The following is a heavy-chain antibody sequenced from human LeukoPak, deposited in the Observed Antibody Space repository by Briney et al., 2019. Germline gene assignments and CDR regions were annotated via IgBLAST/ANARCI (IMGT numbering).Heavy chain of an antibody. CDR3: AKDDQTYCSTTSCYGGAFDS. CDR1: GFTFDDFT. J-gene: IGHJ4*02. V-gene: IGHV3-43*01. Sequence: GSLRLSCAASGFTFDDFTMHWVRQVPGKGLEGVALISWNGGSIFYADSVKGRFRISRDNSKNSLHLQMNNLTTADTALYYCAKDDQTYCSTTSCYGGAFDSWGQGTLVSVSS. D-gene: IGHD2-2*01. CDR2: ISWNGGSI.